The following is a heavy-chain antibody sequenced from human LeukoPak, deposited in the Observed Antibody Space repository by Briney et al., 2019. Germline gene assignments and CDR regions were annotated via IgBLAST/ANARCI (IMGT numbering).Heavy chain of an antibody. Sequence: GGSLRLSCAASGFTLSIYWMSWVRQAPGKGLEWVANIKQDGSESHYVDSVKGRFTISRDNAKNSVSLQMNSLRAEDTAVYYCAIPPLSGTGSSRPLAGMDVWGQGTTVTVSS. D-gene: IGHD3-10*01. J-gene: IGHJ6*02. CDR3: AIPPLSGTGSSRPLAGMDV. CDR1: GFTLSIYW. CDR2: IKQDGSES. V-gene: IGHV3-7*01.